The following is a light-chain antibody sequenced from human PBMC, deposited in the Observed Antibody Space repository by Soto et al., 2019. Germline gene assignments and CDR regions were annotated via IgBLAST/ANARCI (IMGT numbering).Light chain of an antibody. Sequence: EIVLTQSPATLSLSPGERATLSCRASQSVSSYLAWYPQKPGQAPRLLIYDASIRATGIPARFSGSGSGTVFTVTISSLEPADFDGYYGQQRSNWPPGITVGQGTRLEI. V-gene: IGKV3-11*01. CDR2: DAS. CDR3: QQRSNWPPGIT. J-gene: IGKJ5*01. CDR1: QSVSSY.